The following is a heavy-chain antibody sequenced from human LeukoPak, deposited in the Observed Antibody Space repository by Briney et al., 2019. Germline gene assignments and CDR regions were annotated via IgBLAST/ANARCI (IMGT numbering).Heavy chain of an antibody. D-gene: IGHD3-22*01. CDR2: MNPNSGKT. CDR3: ARFFYDSSGYYLGN. Sequence: ASVKVSCKDSGYTFTSYDINWVRQATGQGIEWMGWMNPNSGKTGYAQKFKGRVTMTRNTSISTAYMELSSLRSEDTAVYYCARFFYDSSGYYLGNWGQGTLVTVSS. V-gene: IGHV1-8*01. CDR1: GYTFTSYD. J-gene: IGHJ4*02.